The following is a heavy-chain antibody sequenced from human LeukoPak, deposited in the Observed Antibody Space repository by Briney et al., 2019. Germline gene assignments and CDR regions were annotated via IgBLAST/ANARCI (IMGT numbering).Heavy chain of an antibody. CDR2: INHSGST. CDR3: ARGLPSITMVRGVIIGPHQFDP. CDR1: GGSFSGYY. D-gene: IGHD3-10*01. Sequence: SETLSLTCAVYGGSFSGYYWSWIRQPPGKGLEWIGGINHSGSTNYNPSLKSRVTISVDTSKNQFSLKLSSVTAADTAVYYCARGLPSITMVRGVIIGPHQFDPWGQGTLVTVSS. J-gene: IGHJ5*02. V-gene: IGHV4-34*01.